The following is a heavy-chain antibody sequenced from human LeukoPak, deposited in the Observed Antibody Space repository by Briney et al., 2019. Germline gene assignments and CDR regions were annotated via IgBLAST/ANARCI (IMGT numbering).Heavy chain of an antibody. D-gene: IGHD4-23*01. V-gene: IGHV1-8*01. CDR2: MNPSRGNT. J-gene: IGHJ5*02. CDR3: ARDYGGNSGWFDP. CDR1: GYTFTSYD. Sequence: GASVNVSCKASGYTFTSYDINWVRQATGQGLEWMGWMNPSRGNTGYAQKFQGRLSLTRNTSISTAYMELSSLRSEDTAVDYCARDYGGNSGWFDPWGQGTLVTVSS.